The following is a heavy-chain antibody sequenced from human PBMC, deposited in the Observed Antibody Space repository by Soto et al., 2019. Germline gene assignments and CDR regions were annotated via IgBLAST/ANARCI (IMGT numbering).Heavy chain of an antibody. CDR3: ARPSGSGSYFGY. J-gene: IGHJ4*02. D-gene: IGHD3-10*01. V-gene: IGHV4-31*03. CDR2: IYYSGST. CDR1: GGSISSGGYY. Sequence: TSETLSLTCTVSGGSISSGGYYWSWIRKNPGKGMEWIGYIYYSGSTYYNPSLKSRVTISVDTSKNQFSLKLSSVTAADTAVYYCARPSGSGSYFGYWGQGTLVTVSS.